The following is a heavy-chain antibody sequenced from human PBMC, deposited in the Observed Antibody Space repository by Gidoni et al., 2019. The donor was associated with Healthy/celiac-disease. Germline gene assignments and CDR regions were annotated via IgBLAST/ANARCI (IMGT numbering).Heavy chain of an antibody. J-gene: IGHJ5*02. Sequence: EVQLVASGGGLVKPGGSLRLSCAASGFTFSSYSMNWVRQAPGKGLEWVSSISSSGSTIYYADSVKGRFTISRDNAKNSLYLQMNSLRAEDTAVYYCARLYSSSWYGSWFDPWGQGTLVTVSS. D-gene: IGHD6-13*01. CDR2: ISSSGSTI. V-gene: IGHV3-21*01. CDR1: GFTFSSYS. CDR3: ARLYSSSWYGSWFDP.